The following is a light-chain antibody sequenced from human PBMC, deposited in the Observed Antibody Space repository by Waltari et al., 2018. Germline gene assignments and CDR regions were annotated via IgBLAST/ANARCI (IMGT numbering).Light chain of an antibody. CDR1: RSTIVSNY. CDR3: AAWDDSLSGPV. V-gene: IGLV1-47*01. CDR2: RNN. J-gene: IGLJ2*01. Sequence: QSVLTQPPSASGTPGPRVTISCSGSRSTIVSNYVYWYQQPPGTAPKLLIYRNNQRPSGVPDRFSGSKSGTSASLAISGLRSEDEADYYCAAWDDSLSGPVFGGGTKLTVL.